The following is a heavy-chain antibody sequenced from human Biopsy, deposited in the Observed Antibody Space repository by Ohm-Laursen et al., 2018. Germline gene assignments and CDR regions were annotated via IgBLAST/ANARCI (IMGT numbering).Heavy chain of an antibody. V-gene: IGHV4-59*07. CDR2: IYYSGST. Sequence: SDTLSLTCTVSGGSIYNFFWSWIRQPPGKGLEWIGYIYYSGSTNYNPSLKSRVTISVDRSKNHFSLELSSVTAADTAVYYFARVGVGAPSIDYFDSWGQGALVTVSS. D-gene: IGHD1-26*01. CDR3: ARVGVGAPSIDYFDS. J-gene: IGHJ4*02. CDR1: GGSIYNFF.